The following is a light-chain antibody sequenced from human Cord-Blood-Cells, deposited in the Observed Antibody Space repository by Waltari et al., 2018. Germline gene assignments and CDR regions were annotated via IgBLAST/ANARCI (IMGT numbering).Light chain of an antibody. J-gene: IGLJ2*01. CDR1: RLRSYY. V-gene: IGLV3-19*01. Sequence: SSELTQDPAVSVALGQPVRITCQGDRLRSYYASWYQQKPGQAPVLVIYGKNNRPSGIPDRFSGSSSGNTASLTITGAQAEDEADYYCNSRDSSGNHRLFGGGTKLTVL. CDR3: NSRDSSGNHRL. CDR2: GKN.